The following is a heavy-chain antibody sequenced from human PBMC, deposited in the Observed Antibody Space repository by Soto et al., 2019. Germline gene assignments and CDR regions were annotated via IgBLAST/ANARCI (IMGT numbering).Heavy chain of an antibody. J-gene: IGHJ3*02. CDR2: INPNSGGT. CDR1: GYTFTGYY. CDR3: ARDRDFWSGYRGGAFDI. Sequence: QVQLVQSGAEVQKPGASVKVSCKASGYTFTGYYMHWVRQAPGQGLEWMGWINPNSGGTNYAQKFQGWVTMNRDTSISTAYMELSRLRSDDTAVYYCARDRDFWSGYRGGAFDIWGQGTMVTVSS. V-gene: IGHV1-2*04. D-gene: IGHD3-3*01.